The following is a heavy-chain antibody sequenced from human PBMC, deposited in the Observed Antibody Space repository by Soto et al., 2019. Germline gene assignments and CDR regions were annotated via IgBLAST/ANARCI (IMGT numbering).Heavy chain of an antibody. Sequence: QVQLVQSGAEVKKPGSSVKVSCKASGGTFSSYAISWVRQAPGQGLEWMGGIIPIFGTANYAKKFQGRVTIPAAESTSTAYMELSRLRSEDTAVYYCAKAGAADLYYYYYGMDVWGQVTTVTVSS. J-gene: IGHJ6*02. CDR3: AKAGAADLYYYYYGMDV. V-gene: IGHV1-69*12. D-gene: IGHD6-13*01. CDR2: IIPIFGTA. CDR1: GGTFSSYA.